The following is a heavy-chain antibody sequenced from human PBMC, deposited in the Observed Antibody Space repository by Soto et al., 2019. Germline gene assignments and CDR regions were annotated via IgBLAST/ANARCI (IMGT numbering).Heavy chain of an antibody. CDR2: ISLYSDGT. D-gene: IGHD2-2*01. V-gene: IGHV1-18*01. CDR3: ARVVPGAEAWFGP. CDR1: GYTFSNYG. Sequence: ASVKVSCKTSGYTFSNYGITWARQAPGQPLEWLGWISLYSDGTNYAQKFQGRVSMTTDTSTTTAYMELRSPRSDDTAVYYCARVVPGAEAWFGPWGQGTLVTVS. J-gene: IGHJ5*02.